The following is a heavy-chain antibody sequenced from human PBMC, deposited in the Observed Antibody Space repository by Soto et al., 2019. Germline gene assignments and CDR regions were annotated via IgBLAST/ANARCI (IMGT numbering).Heavy chain of an antibody. CDR1: GESISGSSYY. CDR3: ARQRTTVVTQAYFDH. J-gene: IGHJ4*02. CDR2: IYYSGRT. D-gene: IGHD2-21*02. Sequence: SETLSLTCIVSGESISGSSYYLGWIRQPPGKGLEWIGSIYYSGRTYYNPSFKSRVTISIDTSKNQFSLKLSSVTATDTAVYYCARQRTTVVTQAYFDHWGQGALVTVSS. V-gene: IGHV4-39*01.